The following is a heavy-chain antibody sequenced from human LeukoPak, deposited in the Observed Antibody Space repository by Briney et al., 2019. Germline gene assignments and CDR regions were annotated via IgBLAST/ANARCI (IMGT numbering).Heavy chain of an antibody. D-gene: IGHD2-15*01. Sequence: GGSLSLSCAASGFTFSSYWMNWVRQAPEQGLEWVANIKQDGSEMYYVDSVKGRFTISRDNAKNSLYLQMNNLRVGDTAVYYCARDPGRGSCFDYWGQGTLVTVSS. J-gene: IGHJ4*02. CDR2: IKQDGSEM. V-gene: IGHV3-7*01. CDR1: GFTFSSYW. CDR3: ARDPGRGSCFDY.